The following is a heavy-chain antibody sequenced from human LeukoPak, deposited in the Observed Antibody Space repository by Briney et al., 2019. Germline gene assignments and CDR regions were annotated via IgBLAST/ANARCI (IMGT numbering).Heavy chain of an antibody. V-gene: IGHV4-31*03. J-gene: IGHJ4*02. CDR3: ARVREATIAPFFDY. D-gene: IGHD6-13*01. CDR2: IYYSGSI. CDR1: GDSISSGDYY. Sequence: PSQTLSLTCTVSGDSISSGDYYWTWIRQHPGKGLEWIGCIYYSGSIYYNLSLKSRVIISADTSKNHFSLKLSSVTAADTAVYYCARVREATIAPFFDYWGQGILVTVSS.